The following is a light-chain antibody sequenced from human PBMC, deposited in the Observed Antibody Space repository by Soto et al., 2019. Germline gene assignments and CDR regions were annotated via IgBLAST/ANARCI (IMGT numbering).Light chain of an antibody. V-gene: IGLV1-47*02. CDR2: NDN. Sequence: QSVLAQPPSASGTPGQRVTISCSGSTSNIGSNLASWYQQLPGSAPKLLIYNDNERPSGVPDRFSGSESGTSASLGISGLRSEDEAHYFCAVWDDSLSGVVFGGGTKLTV. J-gene: IGLJ2*01. CDR3: AVWDDSLSGVV. CDR1: TSNIGSNL.